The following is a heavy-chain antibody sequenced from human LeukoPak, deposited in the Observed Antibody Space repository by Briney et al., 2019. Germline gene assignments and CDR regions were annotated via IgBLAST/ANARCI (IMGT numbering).Heavy chain of an antibody. CDR3: ARGRGRYWFDP. CDR2: MNPNSGNT. CDR1: GYTFTSYD. J-gene: IGHJ5*02. D-gene: IGHD3-9*01. V-gene: IGHV1-8*01. Sequence: ASVKVSCKASGYTFTSYDINRVRQATGQGLEWMGWMNPNSGNTGSAQKFQGRVSMTRNTSISTAYMELSSLRSEDTAVYYCARGRGRYWFDPWGQGTLVTVSS.